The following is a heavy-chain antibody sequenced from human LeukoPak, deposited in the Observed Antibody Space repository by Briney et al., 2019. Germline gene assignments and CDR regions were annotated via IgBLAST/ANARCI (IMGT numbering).Heavy chain of an antibody. J-gene: IGHJ6*02. CDR3: ARNRLMVRGAKYYYGMDV. CDR2: IYPGDSDT. V-gene: IGHV5-51*01. CDR1: GYSFTSYW. Sequence: GESLKISCKGSGYSFTSYWIGWVRQMPGKGLEWMGIIYPGDSDTRYSPSFQGQATISADKSISTAYLQWSSLKASDTAMYYCARNRLMVRGAKYYYGMDVWGQGTTVTVSS. D-gene: IGHD3-10*01.